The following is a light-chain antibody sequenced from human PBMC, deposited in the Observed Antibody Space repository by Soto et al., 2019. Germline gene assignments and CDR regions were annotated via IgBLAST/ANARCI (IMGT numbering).Light chain of an antibody. CDR2: RNS. CDR1: SSNIGSNY. CDR3: AAWDDSLSGVV. Sequence: QSVLTQPPSASGTPGQRVTISCSGSSSNIGSNYVYWYQQLPGTVPQLLIYRNSERPSGVPDRFSGYKSGTSASLAIGGLRSEDEADYCCAAWDDSLSGVVFGGGTKLTVL. V-gene: IGLV1-47*01. J-gene: IGLJ2*01.